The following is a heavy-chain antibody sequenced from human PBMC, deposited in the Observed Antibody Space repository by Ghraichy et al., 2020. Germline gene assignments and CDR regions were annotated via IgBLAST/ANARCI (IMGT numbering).Heavy chain of an antibody. CDR1: GGSISSGSYY. Sequence: LSLTCTVSGGSISSGSYYWSWIRQPAGKGLEWIGRIYTSGSTNYNPSLKSRVTISVDTSKNQFSLKLSSVTAADTAVYYCARSPLQTPSGGSVLRFLEWFPIQGWFDPWGQGTLVTVSS. D-gene: IGHD3-3*01. CDR2: IYTSGST. CDR3: ARSPLQTPSGGSVLRFLEWFPIQGWFDP. V-gene: IGHV4-61*02. J-gene: IGHJ5*02.